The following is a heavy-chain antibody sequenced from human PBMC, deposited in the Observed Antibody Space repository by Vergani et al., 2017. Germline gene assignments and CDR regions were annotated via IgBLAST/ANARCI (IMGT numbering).Heavy chain of an antibody. Sequence: QVQLQESGPGLVKPSQTLSLTCTVSGGSISSGSYYWSWIRQPAGKGLEWIGRIYTSGSTNYNPSLKSRVTISVDTSKNQFSLKLSSVTAADTAVYYCERDRDSSSSYYYYGMDVWGQGTTVTVSS. CDR3: ERDRDSSSSYYYYGMDV. D-gene: IGHD6-13*01. V-gene: IGHV4-61*02. CDR2: IYTSGST. J-gene: IGHJ6*02. CDR1: GGSISSGSYY.